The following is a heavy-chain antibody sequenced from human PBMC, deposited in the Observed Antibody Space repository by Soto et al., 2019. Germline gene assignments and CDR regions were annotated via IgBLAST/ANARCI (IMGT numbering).Heavy chain of an antibody. D-gene: IGHD5-12*01. Sequence: SETLSLTCAVYGESFSGYYWSWIRQPPGKGLEWIGEINHSGSTNYNPSLKSRVTISVDTSKNQFSLKLSSVTAADTAVYYCARGGSYSGYDYDFDYWGQGTLVTVSS. CDR2: INHSGST. J-gene: IGHJ4*02. CDR3: ARGGSYSGYDYDFDY. V-gene: IGHV4-34*01. CDR1: GESFSGYY.